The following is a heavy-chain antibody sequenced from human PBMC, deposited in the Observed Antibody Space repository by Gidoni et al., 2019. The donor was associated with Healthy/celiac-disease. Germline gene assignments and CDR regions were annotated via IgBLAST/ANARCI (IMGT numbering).Heavy chain of an antibody. D-gene: IGHD3-22*01. V-gene: IGHV1-18*01. J-gene: IGHJ4*02. CDR2: IRAYNGNT. CDR1: GYTFTSYG. CDR3: ARDRTYYYDSSGLVGFDY. Sequence: QVQLVQSGAEVTKPGASVKVSCKASGYTFTSYGIRWVRQAPGQGLEWMGWIRAYNGNTNYAQKLQGRVTMTTDTSTSTAYMELRSLRSDDTAVYYCARDRTYYYDSSGLVGFDYWGQGTLVTVSS.